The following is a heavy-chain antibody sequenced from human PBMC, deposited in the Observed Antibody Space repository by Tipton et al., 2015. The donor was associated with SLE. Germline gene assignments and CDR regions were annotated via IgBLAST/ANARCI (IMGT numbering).Heavy chain of an antibody. CDR3: TRIIGTAIFR. D-gene: IGHD5-18*01. V-gene: IGHV4-61*01. J-gene: IGHJ4*02. CDR1: GGSVSSGSYY. Sequence: LRLSCTVSGGSVSSGSYYCSWIRQPPGKVLEWIGHIYYSGSTNYNPSLKSRVTISVDTSKNQFSLKVSSVTAADTAVYYCTRIIGTAIFRWGQGTLVTVSS. CDR2: IYYSGST.